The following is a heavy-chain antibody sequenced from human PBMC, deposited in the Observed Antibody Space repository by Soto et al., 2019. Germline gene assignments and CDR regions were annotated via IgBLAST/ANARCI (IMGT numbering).Heavy chain of an antibody. J-gene: IGHJ6*02. V-gene: IGHV3-23*01. CDR1: GFTFSSYA. D-gene: IGHD2-21*02. Sequence: EVQLLESGGGLVQPGGSLRLSCAASGFTFSSYAMTWVRQAPGKGLEWVSAISGSGGGTYYADSVMGRFTISRDNSKNTVDLQMNGLRAEDTALYYCAKAGQRGIMTAGTSSFAPWVHDGMDVWGQGTTVTVSS. CDR2: ISGSGGGT. CDR3: AKAGQRGIMTAGTSSFAPWVHDGMDV.